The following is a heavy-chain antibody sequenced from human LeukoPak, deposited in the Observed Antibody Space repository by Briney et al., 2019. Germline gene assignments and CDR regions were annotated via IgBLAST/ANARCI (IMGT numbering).Heavy chain of an antibody. D-gene: IGHD3-10*01. CDR1: GGSFSGYY. J-gene: IGHJ4*02. CDR3: ARGITMVRGEEDFDY. V-gene: IGHV4-34*01. CDR2: INHSGST. Sequence: SETLSLTCAVYGGSFSGYYWSWIRQPPGKGLEWIGEINHSGSTNYNPSLKSRVTISVDMSKNQFSLKLSSVTAADTAVYYCARGITMVRGEEDFDYWGQGTLVTVSS.